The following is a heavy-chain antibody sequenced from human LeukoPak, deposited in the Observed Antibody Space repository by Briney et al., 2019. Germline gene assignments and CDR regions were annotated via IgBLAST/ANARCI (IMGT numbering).Heavy chain of an antibody. V-gene: IGHV4-39*01. CDR2: IYYSGST. CDR3: ARRHVSSGTSSLDY. Sequence: SETLSLTCTVSGGFISSSSYYWGWIRQPPGKGLEWIGSIYYSGSTYYNPSLKSRVTISVDTSKNQFSLKLSSVTAADTAVYYCARRHVSSGTSSLDYWGQGTLVTVSS. CDR1: GGFISSSSYY. J-gene: IGHJ4*02. D-gene: IGHD6-13*01.